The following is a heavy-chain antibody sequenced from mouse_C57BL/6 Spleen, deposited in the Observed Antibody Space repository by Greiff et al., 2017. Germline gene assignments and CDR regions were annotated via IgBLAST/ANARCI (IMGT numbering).Heavy chain of an antibody. CDR1: GYTFTSYW. V-gene: IGHV1-50*01. CDR3: ARSWVT. Sequence: QVQLQQPGAELVKPGASVKLSCKASGYTFTSYWMQWVKQRPGQGLEWIGEIDPSDSYTNYNQKFKGKATLTVDTSSSTAYMQLSSLTSEDSAVYYCARSWVTWGQGTTLTVSS. CDR2: IDPSDSYT. D-gene: IGHD2-1*01. J-gene: IGHJ2*01.